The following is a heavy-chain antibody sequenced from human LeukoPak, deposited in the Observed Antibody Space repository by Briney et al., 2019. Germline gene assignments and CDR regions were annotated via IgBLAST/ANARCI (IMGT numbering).Heavy chain of an antibody. D-gene: IGHD1/OR15-1a*01. CDR1: GFTFSSYW. CDR3: ALTTIGVVYYFDY. Sequence: GGSLRLSCAASGFTFSSYWMHWVRQAPGKGLEWVALISYDGTNKYYAESVRGRFTISRDNSQNTLYLYMNSLTGADTSVYYCALTTIGVVYYFDYWGQGTLVTVSS. V-gene: IGHV3-30*03. J-gene: IGHJ4*02. CDR2: ISYDGTNK.